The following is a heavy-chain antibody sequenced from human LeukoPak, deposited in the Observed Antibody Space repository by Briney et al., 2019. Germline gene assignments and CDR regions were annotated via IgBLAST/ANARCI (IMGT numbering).Heavy chain of an antibody. CDR3: AGEGGGGISGFDY. D-gene: IGHD3-16*01. CDR1: GGSISSYY. J-gene: IGHJ4*02. CDR2: IYYSGST. Sequence: SSETLSLTCTVSGGSISSYYWSWIRQPPGKGLEWIGYIYYSGSTNYNPSLKSRVTISVDTSKNQFSLKLSSVTAADTAVYYCAGEGGGGISGFDYWGQGTLVTVSS. V-gene: IGHV4-59*01.